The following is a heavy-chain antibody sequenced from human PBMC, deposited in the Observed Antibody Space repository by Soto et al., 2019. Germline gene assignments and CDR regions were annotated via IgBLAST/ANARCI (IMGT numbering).Heavy chain of an antibody. V-gene: IGHV4-39*01. D-gene: IGHD2-21*02. CDR2: IYYSGRT. Sequence: XTLSLPCIVSGXSLSSSSYYWGWIRQPPGKGLEWIWIIYYSGRTYYNPSFKSRFTISIDTSKNQCSLKLSSLTATDTAVYYCARQRTTVVTQAYFDHWGQGALGTVSS. J-gene: IGHJ4*02. CDR1: GXSLSSSSYY. CDR3: ARQRTTVVTQAYFDH.